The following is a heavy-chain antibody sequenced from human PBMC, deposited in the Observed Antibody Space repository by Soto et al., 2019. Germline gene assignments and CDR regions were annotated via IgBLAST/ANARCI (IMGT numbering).Heavy chain of an antibody. D-gene: IGHD1-26*01. CDR3: AKRAWGYFYFDY. V-gene: IGHV3-23*01. CDR2: ISGSGAGT. CDR1: GFTFSSYA. J-gene: IGHJ4*02. Sequence: GGSLRLSCAASGFTFSSYAMSWVRQAPGKGLEWVSTISGSGAGTYYSESVKGRFTISRDNSKNTLYLQMNSLRAEDTAVYYCAKRAWGYFYFDYWGQGTLVTVSS.